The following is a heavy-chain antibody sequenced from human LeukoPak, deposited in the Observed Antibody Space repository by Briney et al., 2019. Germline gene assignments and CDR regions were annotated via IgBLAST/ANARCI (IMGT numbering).Heavy chain of an antibody. CDR1: GFTFSNYG. CDR3: ARDRLVATSYYYYGMDV. D-gene: IGHD5-12*01. CDR2: IWYDGNNK. J-gene: IGHJ6*02. V-gene: IGHV3-33*01. Sequence: GGPLRLSCAASGFTFSNYGMHWVRQAPGKGLEWVAVIWYDGNNKYYADSVKGRFTISRDNSKNTLYLQMNSLRAEDTAVYYCARDRLVATSYYYYGMDVWGQGTTVTVSS.